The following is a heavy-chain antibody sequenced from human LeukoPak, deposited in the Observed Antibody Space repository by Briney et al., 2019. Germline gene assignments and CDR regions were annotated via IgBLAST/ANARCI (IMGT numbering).Heavy chain of an antibody. CDR3: ASSITATTVQFDY. CDR1: GFTFSNYW. J-gene: IGHJ4*02. Sequence: GGSLRLSCAASGFTFSNYWMSWVRQAPGKGLEWVANIKQDGSDKYYVDSMKGRFTISRDNAKNSLYLQMNSLRAEDTALYYCASSITATTVQFDYWGQGTLVTVSS. CDR2: IKQDGSDK. D-gene: IGHD1-7*01. V-gene: IGHV3-7*01.